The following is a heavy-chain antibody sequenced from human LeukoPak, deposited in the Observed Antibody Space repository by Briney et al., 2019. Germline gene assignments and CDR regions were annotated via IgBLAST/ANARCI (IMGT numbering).Heavy chain of an antibody. D-gene: IGHD6-19*01. J-gene: IGHJ4*02. V-gene: IGHV3-23*01. CDR1: GFTFSSYA. CDR3: AKHQWLVEEYYFDY. Sequence: SGGSLRLSCAASGFTFSSYAMSWVRQAPGKGLEWVSAISGSGGSTYYADSVKGRFTISRDNSKNTLYLQMNSLGAEDTAVYYCAKHQWLVEEYYFDYWGQGTLVTVSS. CDR2: ISGSGGST.